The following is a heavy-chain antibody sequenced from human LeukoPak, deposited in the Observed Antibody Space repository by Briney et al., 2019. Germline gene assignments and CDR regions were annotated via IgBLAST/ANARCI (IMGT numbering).Heavy chain of an antibody. D-gene: IGHD6-6*01. V-gene: IGHV3-23*01. CDR2: ISSDGRYI. Sequence: PRGSLRLSCGGSGFTFSRNAINCVRQTPGEGLEWLSAISSDGRYIYYTDSVKGRFTTSRDNSRNTVYLQMNGLRVEDTAVYSCATVMGSSPSTAYFAYWGQGTLVTVSS. J-gene: IGHJ4*02. CDR3: ATVMGSSPSTAYFAY. CDR1: GFTFSRNA.